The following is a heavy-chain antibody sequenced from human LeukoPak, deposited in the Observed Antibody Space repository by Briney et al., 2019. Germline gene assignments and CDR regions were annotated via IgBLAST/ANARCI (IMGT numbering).Heavy chain of an antibody. CDR3: ARAGANFKTSPFDY. Sequence: GGSLRLSCAASGFTFSSYSMNWVRQAPGKGLEWVSSISSSSSYIYYADSVKGRFTISRHNAKNSLYLQMNSLRAEDTAAYYCARAGANFKTSPFDYWGQGTLVTVSS. CDR2: ISSSSSYI. CDR1: GFTFSSYS. J-gene: IGHJ4*02. D-gene: IGHD4/OR15-4a*01. V-gene: IGHV3-21*01.